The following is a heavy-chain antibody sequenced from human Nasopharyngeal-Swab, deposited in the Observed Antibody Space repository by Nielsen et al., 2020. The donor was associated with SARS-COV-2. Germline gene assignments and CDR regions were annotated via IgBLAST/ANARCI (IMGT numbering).Heavy chain of an antibody. D-gene: IGHD6-13*01. CDR3: ARDQGSSWGLGYGMDV. CDR1: GGSISSGGYY. Sequence: SETLSLTCTVSGGSISSGGYYWSWIRQHPGKGLEWIGCIYYSGSTYYNPSLKSRVTISVDTSKNQFSLKLSSVTAADTAVYYCARDQGSSWGLGYGMDVWGQGTTVTVSS. J-gene: IGHJ6*02. CDR2: IYYSGST. V-gene: IGHV4-31*03.